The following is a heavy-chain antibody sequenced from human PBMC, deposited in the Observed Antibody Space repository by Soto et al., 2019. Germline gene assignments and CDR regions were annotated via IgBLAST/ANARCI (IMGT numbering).Heavy chain of an antibody. V-gene: IGHV4-34*01. CDR3: ARVDRSGHYYGRALEV. CDR1: GGSFSASY. D-gene: IGHD3-22*01. J-gene: IGHJ3*01. Sequence: QVQLQQWGAGLLKPSETVSLSCAVYGGSFSASYWGWVRQPPGKGLEWIGEINLTGRTNYNPSLKSGVTMSVDTSKNQFFLSLRSATAADTAVYYCARVDRSGHYYGRALEVWGQGTMVSVSS. CDR2: INLTGRT.